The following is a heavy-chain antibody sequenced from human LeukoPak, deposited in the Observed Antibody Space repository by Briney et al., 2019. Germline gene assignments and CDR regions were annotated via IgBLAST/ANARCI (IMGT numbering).Heavy chain of an antibody. J-gene: IGHJ4*02. V-gene: IGHV1-18*01. Sequence: ASVKVSCKASGYTFTSYGISWVRQAPGQGLEWMGWISAYNGNTNYAQKLQGRVTMTTDISTSTAYMELRSLRSDDTAVYYCARAYCSSTSCYKGAPHYFDYWGQGTLVTVSS. CDR3: ARAYCSSTSCYKGAPHYFDY. CDR2: ISAYNGNT. CDR1: GYTFTSYG. D-gene: IGHD2-2*02.